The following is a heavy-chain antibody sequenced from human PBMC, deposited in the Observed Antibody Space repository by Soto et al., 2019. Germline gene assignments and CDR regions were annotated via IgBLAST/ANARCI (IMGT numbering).Heavy chain of an antibody. V-gene: IGHV4-39*01. D-gene: IGHD3-3*01. J-gene: IGHJ4*02. CDR3: ARLGSITIFGVVIRRFDY. Sequence: PSETLSLTCTVSGGSISSSSYYWGWIRQPPGKGLEWIGSIYYSGGTYYNPSLKSRVTISVDTSKNQFSLKLSSVTAADTAVYYCARLGSITIFGVVIRRFDYWGQGTLVTVSS. CDR1: GGSISSSSYY. CDR2: IYYSGGT.